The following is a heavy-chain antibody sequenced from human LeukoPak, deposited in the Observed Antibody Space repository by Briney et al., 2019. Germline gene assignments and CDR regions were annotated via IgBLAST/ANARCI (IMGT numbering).Heavy chain of an antibody. D-gene: IGHD3-10*01. CDR1: GFIFDDYA. V-gene: IGHV3-9*01. CDR3: AKGFRITMVRGAYDY. CDR2: ISWNSGSI. Sequence: GGSLRLSCAASGFIFDDYAMHWVRQAPGKGLEWVSGISWNSGSIGYADSVKGRFTISRDNSKNTLYLQMNSLRAEDTAVYYCAKGFRITMVRGAYDYWGQGTLVTVSS. J-gene: IGHJ4*02.